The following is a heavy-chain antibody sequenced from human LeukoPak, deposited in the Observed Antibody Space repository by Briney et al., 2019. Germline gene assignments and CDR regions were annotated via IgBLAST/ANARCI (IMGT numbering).Heavy chain of an antibody. CDR1: GFTFNSYA. J-gene: IGHJ4*02. D-gene: IGHD2-15*01. CDR3: AKGDGGTLYFDY. Sequence: PGGSLRLSCAASGFTFNSYAMNWVRQAPGKGVEWVSGISRSGGSTYYADSVKGRVTISRDNSKNTLYLQMNSLRAEDTAVYYCAKGDGGTLYFDYWGQGTLVTVSS. CDR2: ISRSGGST. V-gene: IGHV3-23*01.